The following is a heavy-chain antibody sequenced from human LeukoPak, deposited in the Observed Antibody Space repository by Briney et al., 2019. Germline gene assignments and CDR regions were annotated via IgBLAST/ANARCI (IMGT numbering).Heavy chain of an antibody. J-gene: IGHJ5*02. V-gene: IGHV3-66*02. CDR1: GFTVSNDY. CDR2: IYADGTT. D-gene: IGHD7-27*01. CDR3: ARDCAGAQNWVALDP. Sequence: GGSLRLSCAASGFTVSNDYMAWVRQDPGKGLEWVSLIYADGTTFYTDSVKGRFTMSRDNFKNTLYLQMNSLRPEDTALYYCARDCAGAQNWVALDPWGQGTLVTVPS.